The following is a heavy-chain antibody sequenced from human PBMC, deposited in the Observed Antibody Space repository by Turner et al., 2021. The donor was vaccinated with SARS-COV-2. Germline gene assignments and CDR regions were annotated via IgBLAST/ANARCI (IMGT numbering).Heavy chain of an antibody. CDR3: ARRYGSRNYFEY. V-gene: IGHV4-39*01. J-gene: IGHJ4*02. CDR2: MYYSGNT. D-gene: IGHD3-10*01. CDR1: GGSRTSSNYY. Sequence: QLQMQESSPGLVKPSETLSLTCSVSGGSRTSSNYYWGWIRQPPGKGLEWIGDMYYSGNTYYNSSLKSRVTISIDTSKKQFSLKLSSVTAADTAVYYCARRYGSRNYFEYWGQGTLVTVSS.